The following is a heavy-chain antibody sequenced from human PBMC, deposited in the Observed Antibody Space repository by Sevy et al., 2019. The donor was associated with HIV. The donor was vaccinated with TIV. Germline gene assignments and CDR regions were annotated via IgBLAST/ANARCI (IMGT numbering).Heavy chain of an antibody. J-gene: IGHJ6*02. CDR1: GFTFRSYS. CDR2: ITSSSSFI. CDR3: ARPTSGLSEYEPLDNARFYGMDV. V-gene: IGHV3-21*01. Sequence: GGSLRLSCAASGFTFRSYSMNWVRQAPGRGLEWVSSITSSSSFIFYADSVKGRFTISRDNAKNSLFLQMNSPRAEDTAVYYCARPTSGLSEYEPLDNARFYGMDVWGQGTTVTVSS. D-gene: IGHD1-20*01.